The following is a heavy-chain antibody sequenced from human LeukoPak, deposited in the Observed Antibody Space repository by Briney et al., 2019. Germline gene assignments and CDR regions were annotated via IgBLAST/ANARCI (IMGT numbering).Heavy chain of an antibody. V-gene: IGHV4-34*01. CDR1: GGSFSGYY. D-gene: IGHD3-22*01. J-gene: IGHJ4*02. CDR2: INHSGST. CDR3: ARGQDSSGSNFDY. Sequence: PSETLSLTCAVYGGSFSGYYWSWIRQPPGKGLEWIGEINHSGSTNYNPSLKSRVTISVDTSKNQFSLELSSVTAADTAVYYCARGQDSSGSNFDYWGQGTLVTVSS.